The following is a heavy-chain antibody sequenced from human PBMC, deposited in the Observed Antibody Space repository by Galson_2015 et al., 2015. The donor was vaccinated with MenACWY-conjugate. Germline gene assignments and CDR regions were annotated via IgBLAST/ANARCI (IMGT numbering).Heavy chain of an antibody. Sequence: SLRLSCAASGFTFSSVAMHWVRQAPGKGLEWVALVSYDGTKKYYGDSVEGRFTISKDNSKNQFYLQMNSLRPEDTGVYYCAKGAVTAISYLDYWGQGALVTVSS. CDR3: AKGAVTAISYLDY. CDR2: VSYDGTKK. CDR1: GFTFSSVA. J-gene: IGHJ4*02. D-gene: IGHD2-21*02. V-gene: IGHV3-30*18.